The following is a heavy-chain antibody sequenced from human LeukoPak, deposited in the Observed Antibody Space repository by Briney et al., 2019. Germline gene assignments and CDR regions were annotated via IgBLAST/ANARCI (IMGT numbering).Heavy chain of an antibody. CDR2: INGDGSIT. CDR3: ASSNRGAFIDY. J-gene: IGHJ4*02. D-gene: IGHD3-10*01. V-gene: IGHV3-74*01. CDR1: GFTFSSYW. Sequence: PGGSLRLSWVASGFTFSSYWMHWGRQAPGKGLVLVSRINGDGSITSHADSVKGRFTISRDNAKNTLYLQMNSLRAEDTAVYHCASSNRGAFIDYWGQGTLVTVSS.